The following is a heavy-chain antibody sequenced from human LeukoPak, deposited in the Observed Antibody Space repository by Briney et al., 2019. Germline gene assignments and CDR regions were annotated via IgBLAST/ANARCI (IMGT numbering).Heavy chain of an antibody. D-gene: IGHD3-10*01. V-gene: IGHV3-7*03. Sequence: GGSLRLSCEASGFTFSSYWMSWVRQAPGKGLEWVANIKHDGSEKKYLDSVKGRFTISRDNAKNSMYLQMNSLRAEDTAIYYCAKESSLLRGPTVIYYFDFWGQGTLVTVSS. CDR1: GFTFSSYW. CDR3: AKESSLLRGPTVIYYFDF. CDR2: IKHDGSEK. J-gene: IGHJ4*02.